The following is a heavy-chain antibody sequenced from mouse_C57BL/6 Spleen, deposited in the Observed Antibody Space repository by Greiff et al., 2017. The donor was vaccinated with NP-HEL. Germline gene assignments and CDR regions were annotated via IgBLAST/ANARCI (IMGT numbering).Heavy chain of an antibody. CDR3: AGDYYGSRFAY. CDR1: GYTFTSYW. J-gene: IGHJ3*01. Sequence: QVQLQQSGAELAKPGASVKLSCKASGYTFTSYWMHWVKQRPGQGLEWIGYINPSSGYTKYNQKFKDKATLIADKSSSTAYMQLSSLTYEDSAVYYCAGDYYGSRFAYWGQGTLVTVSA. V-gene: IGHV1-7*01. CDR2: INPSSGYT. D-gene: IGHD1-1*01.